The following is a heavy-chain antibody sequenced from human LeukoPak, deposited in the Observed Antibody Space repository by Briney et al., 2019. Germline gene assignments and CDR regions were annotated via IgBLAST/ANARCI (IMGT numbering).Heavy chain of an antibody. CDR3: AKDRGYSSSWTYFDC. CDR1: GFTFSSYG. V-gene: IGHV3-23*01. J-gene: IGHJ4*02. Sequence: PGGSLRLSCAASGFTFSSYGMSWVRQAPGKGLEWVSAISGSGGFTYSADSVKGRFTISRDNSKNTLSLQMNSLRAEDTAVYYCAKDRGYSSSWTYFDCWGQGTLVTVSS. CDR2: ISGSGGFT. D-gene: IGHD6-13*01.